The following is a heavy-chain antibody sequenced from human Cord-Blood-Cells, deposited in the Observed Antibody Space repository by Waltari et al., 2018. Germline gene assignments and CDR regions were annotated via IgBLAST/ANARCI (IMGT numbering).Heavy chain of an antibody. CDR3: ATDSHLTGDDAFDI. V-gene: IGHV1-24*01. CDR2: VDPEDGET. J-gene: IGHJ3*02. Sequence: QVQLVQSGAEVKKPGASVKVSCQVSGYTLTELSMTWVRQAPGKGLEWMGGVDPEDGETIYAQKFQGRVTMTEETATDTAYMELSSLRSEDTDVYYCATDSHLTGDDAFDIWGQGTMVTVSS. CDR1: GYTLTELS. D-gene: IGHD7-27*01.